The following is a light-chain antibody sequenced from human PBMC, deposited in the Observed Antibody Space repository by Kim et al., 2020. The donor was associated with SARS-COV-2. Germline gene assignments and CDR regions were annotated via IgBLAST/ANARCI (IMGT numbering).Light chain of an antibody. CDR1: QSLLHSNGYNC. CDR2: LGS. J-gene: IGKJ1*01. Sequence: DIVMTQSPLSLPVTPGGPASISCRSSQSLLHSNGYNCLDWYLQKPGQSPQLLIYLGSHRASGVPDRFSGSGSGTDFTLKISRVEAEDVGVYYCMQALQSPWTFGQGTKVDIK. CDR3: MQALQSPWT. V-gene: IGKV2-28*01.